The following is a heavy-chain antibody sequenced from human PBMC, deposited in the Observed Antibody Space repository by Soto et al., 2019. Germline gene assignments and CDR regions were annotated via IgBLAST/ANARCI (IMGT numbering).Heavy chain of an antibody. CDR1: GGSISSGGYY. J-gene: IGHJ6*02. CDR3: ARDRRKNYYDSSGKDYYYGMDV. D-gene: IGHD3-22*01. V-gene: IGHV4-31*03. CDR2: IYYSGST. Sequence: KPSETLSLTCTVSGGSISSGGYYWSWIRQHPGKGLEWIGYIYYSGSTYYNPSLKSRVTISVDTSKNQFSLKLSSVTAADTAVYYCARDRRKNYYDSSGKDYYYGMDVWGQRTTVTVSS.